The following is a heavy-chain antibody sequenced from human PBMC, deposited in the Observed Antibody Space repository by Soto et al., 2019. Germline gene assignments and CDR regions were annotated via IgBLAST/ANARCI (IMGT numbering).Heavy chain of an antibody. J-gene: IGHJ6*02. CDR2: IYYSGNT. Sequence: PSETMSLTCTVYGSSITSSNYYWARFRQPPGYRLEWIENIYYSGNTYYNPSLKSRVTMSVDTSKNQFSLKLSSVTAADTAVYYCARLGGYCSTTGCYGYYAMDVWGQGTTVT. V-gene: IGHV4-39*01. CDR3: ARLGGYCSTTGCYGYYAMDV. D-gene: IGHD2-2*01. CDR1: GSSITSSNYY.